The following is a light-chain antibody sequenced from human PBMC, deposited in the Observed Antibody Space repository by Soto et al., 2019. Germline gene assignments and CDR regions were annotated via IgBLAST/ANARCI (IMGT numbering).Light chain of an antibody. V-gene: IGLV3-1*01. CDR3: QAWDRSPPV. J-gene: IGLJ2*01. CDR1: KLGNKY. Sequence: SYELTQPPSVSVSPGQTASITCSGDKLGNKYPSWFQQKPGQSPVLVIYQDTKRPSGITERFSGSNSGNTATLTISGTQAMDEADYYCQAWDRSPPVYGGGTKVTVL. CDR2: QDT.